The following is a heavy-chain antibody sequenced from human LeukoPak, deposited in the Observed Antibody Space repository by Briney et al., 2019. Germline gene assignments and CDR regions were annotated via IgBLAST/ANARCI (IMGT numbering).Heavy chain of an antibody. CDR2: ISAYNGNT. CDR1: GYTFNSYG. CDR3: ARADIRALASSGWYGFDY. J-gene: IGHJ4*02. Sequence: ASVKVSCKASGYTFNSYGISWVRQAPGQGLEWMGWISAYNGNTNYAQKVQGRVNMTTDTSTSTAYMEVRSLRSDDTAVYYCARADIRALASSGWYGFDYWGQGTLVTVSS. V-gene: IGHV1-18*01. D-gene: IGHD6-19*01.